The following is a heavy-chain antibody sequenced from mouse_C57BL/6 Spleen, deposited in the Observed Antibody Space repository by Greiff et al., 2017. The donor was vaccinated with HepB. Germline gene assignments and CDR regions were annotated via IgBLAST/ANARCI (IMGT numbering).Heavy chain of an antibody. CDR2: ISSGSSTI. Sequence: EVKVEESGGGLVKPGGSLKLSCAASGFTFSDYGMHWVRQAPEKGLEWVAYISSGSSTIYYADTVKGRFTISRDNAKNTLFLQMTSLRSEDTAMYYCATNYARHFAYWGQGTTLTVSS. V-gene: IGHV5-17*01. J-gene: IGHJ2*01. CDR1: GFTFSDYG. CDR3: ATNYARHFAY. D-gene: IGHD2-4*01.